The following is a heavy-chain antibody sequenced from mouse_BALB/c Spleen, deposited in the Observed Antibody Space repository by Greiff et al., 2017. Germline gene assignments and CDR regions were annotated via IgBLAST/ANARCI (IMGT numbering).Heavy chain of an antibody. Sequence: QVQLKQSGAELVRPGSSVKISCKASGYAFSSYWMNWVKQRPGQGLEWIGQIYPGDGDTNYNGKFKGKATLTADKSSSTAYMQLSSLTSEDSAVYFCARKGDYDDPLFAYWGQGTLVTVSA. V-gene: IGHV1-80*01. D-gene: IGHD2-4*01. CDR2: IYPGDGDT. J-gene: IGHJ3*01. CDR3: ARKGDYDDPLFAY. CDR1: GYAFSSYW.